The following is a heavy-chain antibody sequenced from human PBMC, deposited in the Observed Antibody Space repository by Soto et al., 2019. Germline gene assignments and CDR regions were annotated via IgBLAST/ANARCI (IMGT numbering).Heavy chain of an antibody. CDR3: AREGDSSGYLLVNWYFDL. CDR2: ISSSSSYI. D-gene: IGHD3-22*01. J-gene: IGHJ2*01. Sequence: GGSLRLSCAASGFTFSSYSMNWVRQAPGKGLEWVSSISSSSSYIYYADSVKGRFTISRDNAKNSLYLQMNSLRAEDTAVYYCAREGDSSGYLLVNWYFDLWGRGTLVTVSS. V-gene: IGHV3-21*01. CDR1: GFTFSSYS.